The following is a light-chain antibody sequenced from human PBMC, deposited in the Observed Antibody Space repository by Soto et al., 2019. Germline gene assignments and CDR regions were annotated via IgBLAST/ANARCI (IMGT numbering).Light chain of an antibody. V-gene: IGKV1-5*03. Sequence: DIQMTQSPSTLSAAVGDRVTITCRASQSISSWLAWYQQKPGKAPKLLIYKASSLESAIPSRFSGSVSGTEFTLTISMLQPDDFATYYCKQYNSYWTFGQGTKVEIK. CDR2: KAS. CDR1: QSISSW. CDR3: KQYNSYWT. J-gene: IGKJ1*01.